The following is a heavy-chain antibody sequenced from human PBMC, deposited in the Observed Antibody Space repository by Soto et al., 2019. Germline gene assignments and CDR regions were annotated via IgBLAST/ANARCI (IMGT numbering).Heavy chain of an antibody. J-gene: IGHJ1*01. CDR3: ARPGTGSGSYYRAEYFQH. CDR1: GGTFSSYA. D-gene: IGHD3-10*01. V-gene: IGHV1-69*13. Sequence: ASVKVSCKASGGTFSSYAISWVRQAPGQGLEWMGGIIPIFGTANYAQKFQGRVTITADESTSTAYMELSSLRSEDTAVYYCARPGTGSGSYYRAEYFQHWGQGTLVTVSS. CDR2: IIPIFGTA.